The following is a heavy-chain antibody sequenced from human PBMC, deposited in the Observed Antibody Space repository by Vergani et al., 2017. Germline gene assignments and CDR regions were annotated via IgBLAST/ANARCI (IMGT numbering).Heavy chain of an antibody. J-gene: IGHJ4*02. V-gene: IGHV1-2*02. CDR3: ARAIAGAAAGTY. CDR2: INPKSGGT. CDR1: GGTFSSYA. Sequence: QVQLVQSGAEVKKPGASVKVSCKASGGTFSSYAISWVRQAPGQGLEWMGRINPKSGGTNYAQKFQGRVTMTRDASISTAYMELRSLRSDDTAVYYCARAIAGAAAGTYWGQGTLVTVSS. D-gene: IGHD6-13*01.